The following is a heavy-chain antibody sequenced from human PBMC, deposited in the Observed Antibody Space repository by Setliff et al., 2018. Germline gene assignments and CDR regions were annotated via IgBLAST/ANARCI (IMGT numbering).Heavy chain of an antibody. J-gene: IGHJ4*02. CDR1: GYTFTSYA. D-gene: IGHD5-18*01. CDR3: ATSVSWIQLVLYPQGHPEPFDY. V-gene: IGHV1-24*01. Sequence: ASVKVSCKASGYTFTSYAMHWVRQAPGKGLEWMGGFDPEDGETIYAQKFQGRVTMTEDTSIDTAYMELSSLRSEDTAVYYCATSVSWIQLVLYPQGHPEPFDYWGQGTLVTVSS. CDR2: FDPEDGET.